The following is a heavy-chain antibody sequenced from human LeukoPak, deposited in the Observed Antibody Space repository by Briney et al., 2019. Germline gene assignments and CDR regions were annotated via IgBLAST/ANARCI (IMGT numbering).Heavy chain of an antibody. CDR1: GFTFSSYA. CDR3: ARDDVTYCGGDCYWGAY. Sequence: PGGSLRLSCVASGFTFSSYAMTWVRQAPGKGLEWVSSITGSGGNTYYADSVKGRFTISRDNSKNTLYLQMNSLRAEDTAVYYCARDDVTYCGGDCYWGAYWGQGTLVTVYS. V-gene: IGHV3-23*01. D-gene: IGHD2-21*02. J-gene: IGHJ4*02. CDR2: ITGSGGNT.